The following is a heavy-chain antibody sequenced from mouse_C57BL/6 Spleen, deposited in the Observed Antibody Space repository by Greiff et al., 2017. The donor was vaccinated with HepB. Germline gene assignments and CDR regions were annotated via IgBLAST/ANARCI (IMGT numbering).Heavy chain of an antibody. CDR3: ARYYDYDRGYFDY. J-gene: IGHJ2*01. Sequence: QVQLQQSGPELVKPGASVKISCKASGYAFSSSWMNWVKQRPGKGLEWIGRIYPGDGDTNYNGKFKGKATLTADKSSSTAYMQRSSLTSEDSAVYFCARYYDYDRGYFDYWGQGTTLTVSS. CDR2: IYPGDGDT. D-gene: IGHD2-4*01. CDR1: GYAFSSSW. V-gene: IGHV1-82*01.